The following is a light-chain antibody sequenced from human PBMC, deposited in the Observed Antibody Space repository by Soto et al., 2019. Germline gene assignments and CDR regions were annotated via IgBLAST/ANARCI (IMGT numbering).Light chain of an antibody. CDR3: SSYPSSRTLV. V-gene: IGLV2-14*01. CDR1: SSDVGGYNY. Sequence: QSALTQPASVSGSPGQSITISCTGTSSDVGGYNYVSWYQQHPGKAPKLMIYDVSNRPSGVSNRFSGSKSGNTASLTISGLQAEVEADYYCSSYPSSRTLVFCGGTKLTVL. J-gene: IGLJ2*01. CDR2: DVS.